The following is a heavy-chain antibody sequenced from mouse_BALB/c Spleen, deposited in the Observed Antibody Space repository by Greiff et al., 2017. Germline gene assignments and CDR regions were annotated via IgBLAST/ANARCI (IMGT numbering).Heavy chain of an antibody. V-gene: IGHV1-18*01. CDR1: GYTFTDYN. CDR3: ARKDYWKGYFDY. J-gene: IGHJ2*01. Sequence: SGPELVKPGASVKIPCKASGYTFTDYNMDWVKQSHGKSLEWIGDINPNNGGTIYNQKFKGKATLTVDKSSSTAYMELRSLTSEDTAVYYCARKDYWKGYFDYWGQGTTLTVSS. CDR2: INPNNGGT. D-gene: IGHD1-1*01.